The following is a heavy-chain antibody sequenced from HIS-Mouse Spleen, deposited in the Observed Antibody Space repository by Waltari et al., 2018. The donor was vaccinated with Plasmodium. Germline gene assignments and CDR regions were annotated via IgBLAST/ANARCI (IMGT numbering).Heavy chain of an antibody. CDR1: GFSLSTSGMC. D-gene: IGHD6-6*01. CDR2: IDLDDVK. J-gene: IGHJ6*02. Sequence: QVTLRESGPALVKPTQTLTLTCTFSGFSLSTSGMCVTWIRQPPGKALEWLARIDLDDVKYYSTSLKTSLTISKDTSKNQVVLTMTNMDPVDTATYYCARTTYSSSSAKYYYYGMDVWGQGTTVTVSS. CDR3: ARTTYSSSSAKYYYYGMDV. V-gene: IGHV2-70*15.